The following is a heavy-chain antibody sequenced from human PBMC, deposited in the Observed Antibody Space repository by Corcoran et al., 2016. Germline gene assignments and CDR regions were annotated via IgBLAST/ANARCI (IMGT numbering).Heavy chain of an antibody. D-gene: IGHD3-10*01. CDR1: GGSISSSSYY. CDR2: IYYSGST. J-gene: IGHJ4*02. CDR3: ARVTRIHRGVEHFDY. V-gene: IGHV4-39*07. Sequence: QLQLQESGPGLVKPSETLSLTCTVSGGSISSSSYYWGWLRQPPGKGLEWIGSIYYSGSTYYNPSLKSRVTISVDTSKNQFSLKLSSVTAADTAVYYCARVTRIHRGVEHFDYWGQGTLVTVSS.